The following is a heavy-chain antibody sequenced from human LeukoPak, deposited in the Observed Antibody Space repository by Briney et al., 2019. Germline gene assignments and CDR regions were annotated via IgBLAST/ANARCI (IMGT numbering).Heavy chain of an antibody. Sequence: GGSLRLSCAASGFTFDDYAMHWVRQAPGKGLEWVSGISWNSGNIGYADSVKGRFTVSRENAKNSLYLQMDSLRVGDTAVYYCTRGADGFDPWGQGTLVTVSS. CDR1: GFTFDDYA. D-gene: IGHD6-25*01. CDR3: TRGADGFDP. V-gene: IGHV3-9*01. J-gene: IGHJ5*02. CDR2: ISWNSGNI.